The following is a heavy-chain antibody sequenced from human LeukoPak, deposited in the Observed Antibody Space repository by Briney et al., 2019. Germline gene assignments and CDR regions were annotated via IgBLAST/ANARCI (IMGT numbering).Heavy chain of an antibody. CDR3: ARMVAGTCFDY. D-gene: IGHD6-19*01. J-gene: IGHJ4*02. Sequence: SETLSLTCTVSGGSISSYYRSWIRQPPGKGLEWIGYIYYSGSTNYNPSLKSRVTISVDTSKNQFSLKLSSVTAADTAVYYCARMVAGTCFDYWGQGTLVTVSS. CDR1: GGSISSYY. CDR2: IYYSGST. V-gene: IGHV4-59*01.